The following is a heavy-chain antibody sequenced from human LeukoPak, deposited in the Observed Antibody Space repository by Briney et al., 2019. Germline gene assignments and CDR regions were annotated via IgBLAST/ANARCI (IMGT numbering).Heavy chain of an antibody. Sequence: ASVKVSCEASGYTFTGYYMHWVRQAPGQGLEWMGWINPNSGGTNYAQKFQGRVTMTRDTSISTAYMELSRLRSDDTAVYYCASYDILTGYYDYWGQGTLVTVSS. J-gene: IGHJ4*02. D-gene: IGHD3-9*01. CDR3: ASYDILTGYYDY. CDR1: GYTFTGYY. CDR2: INPNSGGT. V-gene: IGHV1-2*02.